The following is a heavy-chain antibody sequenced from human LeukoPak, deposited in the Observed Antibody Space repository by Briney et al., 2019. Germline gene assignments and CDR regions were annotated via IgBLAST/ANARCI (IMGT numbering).Heavy chain of an antibody. CDR2: IHYSGST. Sequence: PSETLSLTCTVSGGSISSSSYYWGWIRQPPWKGLEWVGGIHYSGSTYYNPSLKSRVTISVDTSKNQFSLKLSSVTAADTAVYYCASIGPRDAFDIWGQGTMVTVSS. CDR3: ASIGPRDAFDI. CDR1: GGSISSSSYY. J-gene: IGHJ3*02. V-gene: IGHV4-39*01.